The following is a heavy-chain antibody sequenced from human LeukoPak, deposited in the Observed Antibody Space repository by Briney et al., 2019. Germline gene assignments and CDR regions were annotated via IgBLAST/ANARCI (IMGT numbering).Heavy chain of an antibody. V-gene: IGHV3-11*01. D-gene: IGHD3-10*01. J-gene: IGHJ5*02. Sequence: GGSLRLSCAASGFTFSDYYMSWIRQAPGEGLEWVSYISSSDNTIYYADSVKGRFTISRDNAKNSLYLQMNSLRAEDTAVYYCARDGSGSYSSGWFDPWGQGTLVTVSS. CDR1: GFTFSDYY. CDR3: ARDGSGSYSSGWFDP. CDR2: ISSSDNTI.